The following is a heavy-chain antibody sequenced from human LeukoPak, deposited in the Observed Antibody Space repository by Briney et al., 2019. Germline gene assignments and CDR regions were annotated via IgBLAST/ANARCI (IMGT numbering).Heavy chain of an antibody. D-gene: IGHD3-10*01. CDR3: ARETMVRTSFGELDFDY. CDR1: GFTFSSYE. CDR2: ISSSGSTI. Sequence: GGSLRLSCAASGFTFSSYEMNWVRQAPAKGLEWVSYISSSGSTIYYADSVKGRFTISRDNAKNSLYLQMNRLRAEDTAVYYCARETMVRTSFGELDFDYWGQGTLVTVSS. V-gene: IGHV3-48*03. J-gene: IGHJ4*02.